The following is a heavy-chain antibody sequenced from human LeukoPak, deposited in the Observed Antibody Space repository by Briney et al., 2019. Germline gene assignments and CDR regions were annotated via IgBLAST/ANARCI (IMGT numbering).Heavy chain of an antibody. D-gene: IGHD2-2*02. CDR3: ARGRGTPNTDRDFYYYYYMDV. V-gene: IGHV1-3*03. CDR2: INVGNGHT. Sequence: GASVKVSCKASGYTFANYAIHWVRQAPGQRFEWMGWINVGNGHTKYSQEFQGRIAITRDTSATTAYMELSSLGSEDMALYYCARGRGTPNTDRDFYYYYYMDVWGTGTTVTVSS. J-gene: IGHJ6*03. CDR1: GYTFANYA.